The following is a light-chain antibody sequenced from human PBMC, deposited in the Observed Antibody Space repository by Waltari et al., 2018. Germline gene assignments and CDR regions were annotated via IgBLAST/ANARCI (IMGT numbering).Light chain of an antibody. Sequence: QSVLTQPPSVSAAAGQKVTISCSGGSSNIGNYFVPWYQQFPGAAPKLLIYDNNKRPSGIPDRFSGSKSGTSATLDITGLQTGDEADYYCGTWDTNLRAVFGGGTTLTVL. CDR2: DNN. V-gene: IGLV1-51*01. CDR3: GTWDTNLRAV. J-gene: IGLJ3*02. CDR1: SSNIGNYF.